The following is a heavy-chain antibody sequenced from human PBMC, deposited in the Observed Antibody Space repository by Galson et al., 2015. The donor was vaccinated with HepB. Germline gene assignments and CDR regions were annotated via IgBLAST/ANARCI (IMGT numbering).Heavy chain of an antibody. J-gene: IGHJ4*02. CDR2: IRSKAYGGTT. D-gene: IGHD3-22*01. V-gene: IGHV3-49*03. Sequence: SLRLSCAASGFTFGDYAMSWFRQAPGKGLEWVGFIRSKAYGGTTEYAASVKGRFTISRDDSKSIAYLQMNSLKTEDTAVYYCTRVRYDSSGYYRGPDYFDYWGQGTLVTVSS. CDR1: GFTFGDYA. CDR3: TRVRYDSSGYYRGPDYFDY.